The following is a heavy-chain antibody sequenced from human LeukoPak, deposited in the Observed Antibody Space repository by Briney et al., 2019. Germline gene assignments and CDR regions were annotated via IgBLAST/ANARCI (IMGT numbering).Heavy chain of an antibody. V-gene: IGHV3-48*03. Sequence: GGSLRLSCAASEFAFSVYEMYWVRQAPGKGLEWVSYISSSGGTRYYADSVKGRFTISRDNAKNSLYLQMNGLRAEDTAVYYCTTLTVASSFDYWGQGALVTVSS. CDR3: TTLTVASSFDY. D-gene: IGHD6-19*01. J-gene: IGHJ4*02. CDR1: EFAFSVYE. CDR2: ISSSGGTR.